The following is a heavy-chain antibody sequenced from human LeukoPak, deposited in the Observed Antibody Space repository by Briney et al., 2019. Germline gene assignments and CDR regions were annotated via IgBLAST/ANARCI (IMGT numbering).Heavy chain of an antibody. Sequence: GGSLRLSCAASGFTFSSYAMTWVRQAPGKGLEWVSAISGSGDSTYYADSVKGLFTISRDNSKNTLYLQMNRLRAEDTAVYYCAKDPYSSGPYNWFDPWGQGTLVTVSS. J-gene: IGHJ5*02. D-gene: IGHD6-19*01. V-gene: IGHV3-23*01. CDR1: GFTFSSYA. CDR2: ISGSGDST. CDR3: AKDPYSSGPYNWFDP.